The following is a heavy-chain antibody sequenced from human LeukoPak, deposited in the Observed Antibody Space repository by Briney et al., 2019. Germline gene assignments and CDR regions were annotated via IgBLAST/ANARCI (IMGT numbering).Heavy chain of an antibody. CDR1: GFTFNNYA. CDR3: ARDYADYVGYFFFDY. Sequence: GGSLRLSCAASGFTFNNYAMNWVRQAPGKGLEGVSSISGGGETTYYADSAKGRFTISRDNSQNTLYLQMNSLRAEDTAVYYCARDYADYVGYFFFDYWGQGTLVTVS. J-gene: IGHJ4*02. D-gene: IGHD4-17*01. CDR2: ISGGGETT. V-gene: IGHV3-23*01.